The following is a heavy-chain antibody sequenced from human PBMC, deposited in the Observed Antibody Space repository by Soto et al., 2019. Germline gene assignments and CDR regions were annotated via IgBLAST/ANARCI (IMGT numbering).Heavy chain of an antibody. Sequence: QVQLVQSGAEVKKPGASVQVSCKASGYTFTKYNIHWVRQAPGQRLEWMGWINGGVRDMRSSQKFRGRVTITRDASASTAYLELRSLGSQNTAVYYSARARAIAAGSLTWFDPWGQGTLVTVSS. CDR3: ARARAIAAGSLTWFDP. J-gene: IGHJ5*02. V-gene: IGHV1-3*01. D-gene: IGHD6-13*01. CDR2: INGGVRDM. CDR1: GYTFTKYN.